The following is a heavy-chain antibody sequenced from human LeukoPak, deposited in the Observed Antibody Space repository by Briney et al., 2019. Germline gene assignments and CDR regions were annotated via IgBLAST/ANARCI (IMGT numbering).Heavy chain of an antibody. CDR2: SIPIFGTA. D-gene: IGHD2-15*01. CDR3: ARDSPGPYCSGGSCYPLEYFQH. Sequence: SVKVSCKGSGCTFSIYAISWVRQAPGQGLEWMGGSIPIFGTANYAQKFQGRVTITADESTSTAYMELSSLRSEDPAVYYCARDSPGPYCSGGSCYPLEYFQHWGQGNLVTVSS. CDR1: GCTFSIYA. V-gene: IGHV1-69*13. J-gene: IGHJ1*01.